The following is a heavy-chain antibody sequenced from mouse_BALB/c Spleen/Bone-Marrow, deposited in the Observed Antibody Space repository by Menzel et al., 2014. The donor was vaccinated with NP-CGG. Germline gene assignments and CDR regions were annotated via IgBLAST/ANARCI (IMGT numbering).Heavy chain of an antibody. Sequence: VQLQQSGAELVKPGASVKLSCTASGFNIXDTYMHWVKQRPEQGLEWIGRVDPANGNTKYDPKFQGKATITADTSSNTAYLQLSSLTSEDTAAYYCARYRLGTYFDYWGQGTTLTVSS. J-gene: IGHJ2*01. D-gene: IGHD2-14*01. CDR2: VDPANGNT. V-gene: IGHV14-3*02. CDR3: ARYRLGTYFDY. CDR1: GFNIXDTY.